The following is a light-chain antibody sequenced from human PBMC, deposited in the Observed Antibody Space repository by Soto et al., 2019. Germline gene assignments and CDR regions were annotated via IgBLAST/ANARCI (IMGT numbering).Light chain of an antibody. V-gene: IGLV2-14*01. Sequence: QSALTQPASVSGSPGQSITISCTGTSSDVGGYNYVSWYQQHPGKAPKVMIYEVSNRPSGVSNRFSGSKSDNTASLTISGLQAEDEADNYCSSYTSSSYVVFGGGTKLTVL. CDR2: EVS. CDR1: SSDVGGYNY. J-gene: IGLJ2*01. CDR3: SSYTSSSYVV.